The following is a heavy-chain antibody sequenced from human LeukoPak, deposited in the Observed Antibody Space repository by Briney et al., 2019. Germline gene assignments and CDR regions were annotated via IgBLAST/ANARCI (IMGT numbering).Heavy chain of an antibody. J-gene: IGHJ4*02. CDR2: INSDGSTT. CDR3: ARREGGSGTYDY. CDR1: GFAFSNFA. V-gene: IGHV3-74*01. D-gene: IGHD3-10*01. Sequence: GGSLRLSCAASGFAFSNFAMSWVRQAPGKGLVWVSRINSDGSTTSYADSVKGRFTISRDNAKNTLYLQMNSLRAEDTAVYYCARREGGSGTYDYWGQGTLVTVSS.